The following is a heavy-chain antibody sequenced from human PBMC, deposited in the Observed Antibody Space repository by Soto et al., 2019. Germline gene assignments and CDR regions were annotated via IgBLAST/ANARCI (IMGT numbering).Heavy chain of an antibody. CDR1: GYTFTNYG. V-gene: IGHV1-18*04. D-gene: IGHD3-3*01. CDR3: ARGSRFDWFDP. Sequence: QVQLVQSGAEVKKPGASVKVSCRASGYTFTNYGFTWVRQAPGQGLEWMGWISAYNGNANYGQNFQGRVTITTDTATSTAHMELRSLRYDDTAIYYCARGSRFDWFDPWGQGTLVTVSS. J-gene: IGHJ5*02. CDR2: ISAYNGNA.